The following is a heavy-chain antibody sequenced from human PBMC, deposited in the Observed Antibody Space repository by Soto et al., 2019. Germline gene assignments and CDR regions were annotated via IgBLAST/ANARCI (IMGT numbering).Heavy chain of an antibody. V-gene: IGHV3-21*01. Sequence: EVPLVESGGGLVKPGGSLRLSCAASGFTFSSYSMNWVRQAPGKGLKWVSSISSSSSYIYYADSVKGRFTISRDNAKNSLYLQMNSLRAEDTAVYYCARDQPGYSYGYGLGYWGQGTLVTVSS. D-gene: IGHD5-18*01. J-gene: IGHJ4*02. CDR1: GFTFSSYS. CDR2: ISSSSSYI. CDR3: ARDQPGYSYGYGLGY.